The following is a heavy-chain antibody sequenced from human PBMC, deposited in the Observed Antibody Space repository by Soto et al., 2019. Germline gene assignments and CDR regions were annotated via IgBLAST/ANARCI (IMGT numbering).Heavy chain of an antibody. J-gene: IGHJ6*02. D-gene: IGHD4-17*01. CDR2: IYYSGST. CDR1: GGSLNNADYF. CDR3: ARDADYGGSRGGMDV. Sequence: QVHLEESGPGLVKPPETLSLICSVSGGSLNNADYFWSWIRHHPENGLEWIGYIYYSGSTRYNPSFKTRATLSIDTSKNQFSLRLNSVTVADTAVYFCARDADYGGSRGGMDVWGRGTTVTVSS. V-gene: IGHV4-31*03.